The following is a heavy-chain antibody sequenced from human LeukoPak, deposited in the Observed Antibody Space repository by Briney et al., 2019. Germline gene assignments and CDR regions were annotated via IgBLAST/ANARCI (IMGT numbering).Heavy chain of an antibody. Sequence: RPGGSLRLSCAASGFTFSNAWMTWVRQAPGKGLEWVGRIKSKTDGGTIDYAAPVKGRFTISRDDSRDTLYLQMNSLETEHSAVYYCTTFVRGTTRNRAWDYWGQGTLVTVSS. CDR2: IKSKTDGGTI. J-gene: IGHJ4*02. V-gene: IGHV3-15*01. CDR3: TTFVRGTTRNRAWDY. D-gene: IGHD1-7*01. CDR1: GFTFSNAW.